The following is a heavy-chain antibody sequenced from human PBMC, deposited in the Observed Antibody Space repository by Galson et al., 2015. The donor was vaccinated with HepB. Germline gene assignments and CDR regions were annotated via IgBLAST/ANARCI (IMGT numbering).Heavy chain of an antibody. V-gene: IGHV3-13*01. J-gene: IGHJ4*02. Sequence: SLRLSCAASGFTFSSYDMHWVRQATGKGLEWVSAIGTAGDTYYPGSVKGRFTISRENAKNSLYLQMNSLRAGDTAVYYCARGDSGSGTDYWGQGTLVTVSS. CDR1: GFTFSSYD. D-gene: IGHD1-26*01. CDR2: IGTAGDT. CDR3: ARGDSGSGTDY.